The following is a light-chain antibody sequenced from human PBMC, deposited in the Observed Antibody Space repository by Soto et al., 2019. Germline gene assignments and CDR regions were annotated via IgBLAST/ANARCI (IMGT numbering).Light chain of an antibody. CDR2: DTS. CDR1: RSVSNNY. Sequence: ASRSVSNNYLAWYQQKRGQAPRLLIYDTSSRATGIPDRFSGTGSATDFTLAISRLEPEDFAVYYCQHYGGSPLTFGQGTRLEIK. CDR3: QHYGGSPLT. V-gene: IGKV3-20*01. J-gene: IGKJ5*01.